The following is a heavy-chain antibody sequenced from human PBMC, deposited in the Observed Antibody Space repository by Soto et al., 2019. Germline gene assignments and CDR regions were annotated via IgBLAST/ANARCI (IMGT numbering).Heavy chain of an antibody. Sequence: LRLSCAVSGFPFSFYGFHWVRQSPGKGLEWLGVIVSDGSAIYHADSLEGRFFISRDNSKDILYLQMNSLRVEDTAVYYCARDDAFDNENGFDMWGQGTMVTVSS. J-gene: IGHJ3*02. CDR2: IVSDGSAI. V-gene: IGHV3-33*01. D-gene: IGHD3-3*02. CDR3: ARDDAFDNENGFDM. CDR1: GFPFSFYG.